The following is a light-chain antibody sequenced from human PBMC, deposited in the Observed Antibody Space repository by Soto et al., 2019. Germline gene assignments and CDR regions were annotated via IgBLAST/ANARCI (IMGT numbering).Light chain of an antibody. CDR3: QDYNNWPPWT. CDR1: QSVSSN. V-gene: IGKV3-15*01. J-gene: IGKJ1*01. CDR2: GAS. Sequence: EIVMTQSPATLSVSPGERATLSCRASQSVSSNLAWYQQKPGQAPMLLVYGASTRATGIPARFRGSGSGTEFTITINSLQSDDFAVYDCQDYNNWPPWTFGQGTKVEI.